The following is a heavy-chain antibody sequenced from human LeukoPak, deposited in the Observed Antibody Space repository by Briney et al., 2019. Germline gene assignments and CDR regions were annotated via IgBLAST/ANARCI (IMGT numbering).Heavy chain of an antibody. Sequence: GGSLRLSCAASGFTFSSYAMHWVRQAPGKGLEWVAVISYDGSNKYYADSVKGRFTISRDNSKNTLYLQMNSLRAEDTAVYYCARVHRMYSSSWYGVLDYWGQGTLVTVSS. CDR3: ARVHRMYSSSWYGVLDY. CDR1: GFTFSSYA. D-gene: IGHD6-13*01. J-gene: IGHJ4*02. CDR2: ISYDGSNK. V-gene: IGHV3-30-3*01.